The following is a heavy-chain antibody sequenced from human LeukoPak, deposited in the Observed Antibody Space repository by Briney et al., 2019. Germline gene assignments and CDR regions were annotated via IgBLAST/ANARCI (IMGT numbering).Heavy chain of an antibody. CDR2: IYYSGST. CDR1: XGXIXXXX. J-gene: IGHJ4*02. CDR3: AGIQKAGTRPIDY. Sequence: SEXLSLTCTVSXGXIXXXXXSXIXQXPXXXXXXXGYIYYSGSTNYNPSLKSRVTISVDTSKNQFSLKLSSVTAADTAVYYCAGIQKAGTRPIDYWGQGTLVTVSS. V-gene: IGHV4-59*01. D-gene: IGHD6-13*01.